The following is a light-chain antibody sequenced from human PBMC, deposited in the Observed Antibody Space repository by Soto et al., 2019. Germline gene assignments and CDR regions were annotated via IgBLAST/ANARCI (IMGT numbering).Light chain of an antibody. CDR1: SSDVGGYNY. Sequence: QSALTQPASVSGSPGQSITISCTGTSSDVGGYNYVSWYQQHPRKAPKLMIYEVSNRPSGVFNRFSGSKSGNTASLTISGLQAEDGADYYCSSYTSSSTYVFGTGTELTVL. J-gene: IGLJ1*01. V-gene: IGLV2-14*01. CDR2: EVS. CDR3: SSYTSSSTYV.